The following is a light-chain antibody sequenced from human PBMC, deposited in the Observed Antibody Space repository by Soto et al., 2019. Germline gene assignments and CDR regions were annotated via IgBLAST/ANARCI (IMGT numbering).Light chain of an antibody. CDR2: DES. Sequence: EIVLTQSPATLSLSPGERATLSCRASQSVSNFLAWYQQKPGQAPRLLTSDESNRATSIQGRFSGSGSGTDFSLTISSPEPEDFAVYYCQQRSNWPWTFGQGTKVEIK. J-gene: IGKJ1*01. V-gene: IGKV3-11*01. CDR3: QQRSNWPWT. CDR1: QSVSNF.